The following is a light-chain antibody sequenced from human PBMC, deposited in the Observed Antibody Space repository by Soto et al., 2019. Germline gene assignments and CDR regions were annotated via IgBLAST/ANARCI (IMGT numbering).Light chain of an antibody. CDR3: ASYRSANTLVV. CDR2: EVT. V-gene: IGLV2-14*01. Sequence: QSVLTQPASVSGSPGQSITISCTGTSRDIGNYNYVSWYQHHPGKAPKLMIYEVTGRPSGVSDRFSGSKSGMTASLTISGLQPEDDADYFCASYRSANTLVVFGTWTKGTAL. CDR1: SRDIGNYNY. J-gene: IGLJ1*01.